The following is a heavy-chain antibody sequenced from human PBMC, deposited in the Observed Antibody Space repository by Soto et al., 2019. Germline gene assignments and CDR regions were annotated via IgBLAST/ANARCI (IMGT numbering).Heavy chain of an antibody. CDR1: GGIFSSYA. CDR2: IIPTFGSA. CDR3: ARDRSVSARFNYYSMDV. D-gene: IGHD6-6*01. J-gene: IGHJ6*02. V-gene: IGHV1-69*01. Sequence: QVQLVQSGAEVKKPGSSVKVSCKASGGIFSSYAISWVRQAPGQGLEWMGGIIPTFGSANYAHKFQGRVTITADESTTTGYMELSSLRSEDTAVYYGARDRSVSARFNYYSMDVWGQGTTVTVSS.